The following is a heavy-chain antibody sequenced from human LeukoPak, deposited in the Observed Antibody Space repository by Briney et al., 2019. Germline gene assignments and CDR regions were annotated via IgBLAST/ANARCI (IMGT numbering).Heavy chain of an antibody. D-gene: IGHD5-12*01. J-gene: IGHJ4*02. V-gene: IGHV1-46*01. CDR3: ARDSGQLDY. CDR2: INPRGGSP. Sequence: ASVKVSCKASGYXFTSYYIHWVRQAPGQGLEWMGMINPRGGSPNNAQKFQGRVTLTRDTSTSTIYMELSSLRSEDTAVYYCARDSGQLDYWGQGTLVTVSS. CDR1: GYXFTSYY.